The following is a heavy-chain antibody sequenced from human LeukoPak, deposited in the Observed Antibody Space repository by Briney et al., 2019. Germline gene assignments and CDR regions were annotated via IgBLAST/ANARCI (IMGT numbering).Heavy chain of an antibody. CDR2: IYSGGST. V-gene: IGHV3-66*01. Sequence: GGSLRLSCAASGFKLSSYMLNWVRQAPGKGLEWVSVIYSGGSTYYADSVKGRFTISRDNSKNTLYLQMNSLRAEDTAVYYCATTYYYDSMDVWGQGTTVTVSS. J-gene: IGHJ6*02. CDR1: GFKLSSYM. CDR3: ATTYYYDSMDV. D-gene: IGHD3-22*01.